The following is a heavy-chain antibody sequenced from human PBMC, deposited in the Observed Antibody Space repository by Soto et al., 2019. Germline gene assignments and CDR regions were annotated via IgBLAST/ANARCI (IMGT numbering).Heavy chain of an antibody. J-gene: IGHJ4*02. Sequence: EVQLLESGGGLVQPGGSLRLSCAASGFTFSNYAMNWVRQAPGKGLEWVSAISDSGGSTYYADSVKGRFTISRDNSKNTLYLQMNSLRAEDTAVYYCAKVPRRPYCFDYWGQGTLGTVSS. CDR2: ISDSGGST. CDR3: AKVPRRPYCFDY. V-gene: IGHV3-23*01. CDR1: GFTFSNYA.